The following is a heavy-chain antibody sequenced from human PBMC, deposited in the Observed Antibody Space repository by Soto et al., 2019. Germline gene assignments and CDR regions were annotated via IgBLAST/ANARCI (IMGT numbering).Heavy chain of an antibody. CDR3: ARDKRDLRFLEWSYYFDY. CDR1: GFTFSSYA. D-gene: IGHD3-3*01. Sequence: QVQLVESGGGVVQPGRSLRLSCAASGFTFSSYAMHWVRQAPGKGLEWVAVISYDGCNKYYADSVKGRFTISRDNSKNSRYLQLNSLRAEDTAVYFCARDKRDLRFLEWSYYFDYWGQGTLVTVSS. CDR2: ISYDGCNK. V-gene: IGHV3-30-3*01. J-gene: IGHJ4*02.